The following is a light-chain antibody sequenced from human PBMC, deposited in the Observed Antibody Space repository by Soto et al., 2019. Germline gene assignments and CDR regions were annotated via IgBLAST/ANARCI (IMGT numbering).Light chain of an antibody. V-gene: IGKV3-11*01. J-gene: IGKJ1*01. Sequence: DIVLTQSPVTLSLSPGDRATLSCRASETVSSYLLWYQQKPGQDPRLLIYDASERATGIPARFSGSGSETDFTLTISSLEPEDFGVYYCQQYNNWPRTFGQGTKVDIK. CDR2: DAS. CDR1: ETVSSY. CDR3: QQYNNWPRT.